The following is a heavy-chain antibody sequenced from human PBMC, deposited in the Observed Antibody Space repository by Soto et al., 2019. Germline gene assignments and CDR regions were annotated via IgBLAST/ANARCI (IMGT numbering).Heavy chain of an antibody. CDR2: INHSGST. Sequence: QVQLQQWGAGLLKPSEPLSLTCAVYGGSFSGYYWSWIRQPPGKGLEWIGEINHSGSTNYNPSLKSRVTISVDTSKNQFSLKLSSVTAADTAVYYCARGGVTMVRGVIITDYYYYYMDVWGKGTTVTVSS. J-gene: IGHJ6*03. D-gene: IGHD3-10*01. CDR1: GGSFSGYY. CDR3: ARGGVTMVRGVIITDYYYYYMDV. V-gene: IGHV4-34*01.